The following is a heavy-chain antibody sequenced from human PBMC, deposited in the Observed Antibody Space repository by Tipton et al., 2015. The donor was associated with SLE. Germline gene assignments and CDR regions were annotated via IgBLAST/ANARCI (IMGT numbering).Heavy chain of an antibody. CDR2: ISGSGTTT. CDR1: GFTFSNYA. J-gene: IGHJ3*02. CDR3: ARASGGSPDI. D-gene: IGHD3-16*01. V-gene: IGHV3-23*01. Sequence: SLRLSCAASGFTFSNYAMTWVRQAPGKGLEWVSGISGSGTTTDYADSVKGRFTISRDNSKNTLYLQMNSLRAEDTAVYYCARASGGSPDIWGQGTMVTVSS.